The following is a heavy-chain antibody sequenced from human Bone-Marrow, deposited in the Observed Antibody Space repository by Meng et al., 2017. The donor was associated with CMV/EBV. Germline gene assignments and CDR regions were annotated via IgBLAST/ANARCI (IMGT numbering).Heavy chain of an antibody. CDR3: ARVRIAARPVKGTRLYYFDY. J-gene: IGHJ4*02. V-gene: IGHV4-59*01. CDR2: IHYSGST. Sequence: SETLSLTCTVSSGSISIYYWSWIRQPPGKGLEWIGCIHYSGSTNYNPSLKSRVTISVDTSKNQFSLKLSSVTAADTAVYYCARVRIAARPVKGTRLYYFDYWGQGTLVTVPS. D-gene: IGHD6-6*01. CDR1: SGSISIYY.